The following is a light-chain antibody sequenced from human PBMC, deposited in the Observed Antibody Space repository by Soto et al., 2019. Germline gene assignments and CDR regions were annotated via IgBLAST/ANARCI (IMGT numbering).Light chain of an antibody. CDR3: QQYGASPPYT. CDR1: RSFASSY. Sequence: EIVLTQSPDTLSLSPGERASLSCRASRSFASSYLAWYQHKPGQAPRLLIYAASTRATGVPLRFSGSGSGTDFTLSIRRPEPEDSAIYYGQQYGASPPYTFGQGTKLEIK. V-gene: IGKV3-20*01. CDR2: AAS. J-gene: IGKJ2*01.